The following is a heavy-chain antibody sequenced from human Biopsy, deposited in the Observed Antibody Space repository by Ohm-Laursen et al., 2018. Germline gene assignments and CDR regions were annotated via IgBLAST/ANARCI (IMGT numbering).Heavy chain of an antibody. V-gene: IGHV3-23*01. CDR2: ISANGATS. D-gene: IGHD3-3*01. J-gene: IGHJ5*02. CDR3: AKGGSITIFGVVINNCFDP. Sequence: RLSCAASGFTYTTFAMSWVRQAPGKGPEWVSTISANGATSYYADSVKGRFTISRDNSKNTLYLQMNSVRADDTAIYYCAKGGSITIFGVVINNCFDPWGQGTRVTVSS. CDR1: GFTYTTFA.